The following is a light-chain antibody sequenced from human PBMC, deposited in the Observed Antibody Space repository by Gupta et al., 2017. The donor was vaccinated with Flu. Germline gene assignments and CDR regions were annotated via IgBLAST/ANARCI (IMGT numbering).Light chain of an antibody. CDR2: AAS. CDR3: QQRHSTPFT. J-gene: IGKJ4*01. CDR1: QSISSY. Sequence: DIQMTQSPSSLSASVGDRVTITCRASQSISSYLNWYQQKPGKAPKLLIYAASRLQSGVPSRFSGSGSGTDFTLTISSRQPEDFATYYCQQRHSTPFTFGRGTKVDIK. V-gene: IGKV1-39*01.